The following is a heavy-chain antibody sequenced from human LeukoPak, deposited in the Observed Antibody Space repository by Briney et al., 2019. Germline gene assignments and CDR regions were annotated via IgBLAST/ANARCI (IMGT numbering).Heavy chain of an antibody. CDR2: INPNSGGT. D-gene: IGHD6-19*01. CDR1: GYTFTNYA. Sequence: ASVKVSCKASGYTFTNYAVNWVRQAPGQGLEWMGWINPNSGGTNYAQKFQGRVTMTRDTSISTAYMELSRLRSDDTAVYYCARVGGQWLVRKYYFDYWGQGTLVTVSS. V-gene: IGHV1-2*02. CDR3: ARVGGQWLVRKYYFDY. J-gene: IGHJ4*02.